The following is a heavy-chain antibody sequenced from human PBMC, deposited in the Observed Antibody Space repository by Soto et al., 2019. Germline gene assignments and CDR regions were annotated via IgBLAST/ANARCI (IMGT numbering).Heavy chain of an antibody. J-gene: IGHJ4*02. D-gene: IGHD3-3*01. V-gene: IGHV3-48*02. CDR3: VRGRHYDFWSGYLDY. CDR1: GFSFSRNN. CDR2: ISTSTTI. Sequence: XGSLRLSCAAAGFSFSRNNMNWVRQAPGKGLKWLSYISTSTTIYYADSVRGRFTISRDNAKNSLYLQMNSLRDEDTAVYYCVRGRHYDFWSGYLDYWGQGTLVTVSS.